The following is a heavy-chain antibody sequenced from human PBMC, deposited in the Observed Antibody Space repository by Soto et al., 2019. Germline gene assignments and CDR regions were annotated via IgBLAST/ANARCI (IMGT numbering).Heavy chain of an antibody. V-gene: IGHV3-30*18. CDR2: ISYDGSNK. D-gene: IGHD3-22*01. CDR1: GFTFSDYY. Sequence: QVQLVESGGGLVKPGGSLRLSCAASGFTFSDYYMSWIRQAPGKGLEWVAVISYDGSNKYYADSVKGRFTISRDNSKNTLYLQMNSLRAEDTAVYYCAKEALTYDSSGYYSQELDYWGQGTLVTVSS. J-gene: IGHJ4*02. CDR3: AKEALTYDSSGYYSQELDY.